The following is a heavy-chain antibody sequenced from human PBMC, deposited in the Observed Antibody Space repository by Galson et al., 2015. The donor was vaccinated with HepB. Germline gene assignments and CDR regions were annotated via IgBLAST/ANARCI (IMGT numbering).Heavy chain of an antibody. CDR1: GYTFSNYD. D-gene: IGHD4-23*01. CDR2: MNPNSGKT. J-gene: IGHJ5*02. CDR3: ARDVGGNSGWFDP. Sequence: SVKVSCKASGYTFSNYDLNWVRQATGQEPEWLGWMNPNSGKTGYGQKFQGRLSLTRDASLSTAYMELTNLRSDDTAVYYCARDVGGNSGWFDPWGEGTLVTVSS. V-gene: IGHV1-8*01.